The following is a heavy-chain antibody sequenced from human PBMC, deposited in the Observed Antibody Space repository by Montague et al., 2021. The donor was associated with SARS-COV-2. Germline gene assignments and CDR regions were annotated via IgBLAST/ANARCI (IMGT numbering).Heavy chain of an antibody. CDR3: ARWDPQTLTMIGLRGKSASDY. J-gene: IGHJ4*02. CDR2: INHSGST. CDR1: GGSFSGYY. D-gene: IGHD4-23*01. V-gene: IGHV4-34*01. Sequence: ETLSLTCAVYGGSFSGYYWTWIRQSPGRGLEWIAEINHSGSTNYNFNPSLRSRVTISVDTSKSQFSLKLSSVTAADTGVYYCARWDPQTLTMIGLRGKSASDYWGQGTLVTVSS.